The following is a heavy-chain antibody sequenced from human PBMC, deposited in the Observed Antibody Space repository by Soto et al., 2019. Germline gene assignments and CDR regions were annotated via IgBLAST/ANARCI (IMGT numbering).Heavy chain of an antibody. J-gene: IGHJ6*02. CDR3: AKHITIFGVVPHYAMDV. CDR1: GGTFNRHA. V-gene: IGHV1-69*01. D-gene: IGHD3-3*01. Sequence: QVQLVQSGAEVRKPGSSVKVSCKASGGTFNRHAISWVRQAPGQGLEWMGGIIPMFGTANHAQKFQGRVTIIADESTSTAYMELSSLRSEDTAIYYCAKHITIFGVVPHYAMDVWGQGITVTVSS. CDR2: IIPMFGTA.